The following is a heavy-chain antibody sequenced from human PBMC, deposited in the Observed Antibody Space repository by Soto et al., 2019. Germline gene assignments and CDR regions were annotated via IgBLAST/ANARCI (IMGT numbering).Heavy chain of an antibody. V-gene: IGHV3-23*01. J-gene: IGHJ6*02. Sequence: EVQLLESGGALVQPGASLRLSCAGSGFKFSSSAMSWVRQAPGKGLEWVAAISGAATKTKYSDSVKGRFTISRDNSKDTLYLHLSSLGANDTALYYCAQGGGAPRPTFYSFSGRDVGGQGTTVTVSS. CDR1: GFKFSSSA. CDR2: ISGAATKT. CDR3: AQGGGAPRPTFYSFSGRDV. D-gene: IGHD3-16*01.